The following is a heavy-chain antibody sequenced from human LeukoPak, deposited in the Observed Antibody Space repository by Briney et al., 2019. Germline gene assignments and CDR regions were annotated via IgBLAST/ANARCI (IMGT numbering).Heavy chain of an antibody. V-gene: IGHV3-23*01. Sequence: GGSLRLSCAASGFTFSSYAMSWVRQAPGTGLGWVSGISGSDTSTYYADSVKGRFTISRDNSKNTLYLQMNSLRAEDTAVYYCARDRVYASGSRDAFGIWGQGTMVAVSS. J-gene: IGHJ3*02. CDR1: GFTFSSYA. CDR3: ARDRVYASGSRDAFGI. CDR2: ISGSDTST. D-gene: IGHD3-10*01.